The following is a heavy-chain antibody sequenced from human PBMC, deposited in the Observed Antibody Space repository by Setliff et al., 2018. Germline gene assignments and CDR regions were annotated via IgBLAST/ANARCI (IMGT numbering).Heavy chain of an antibody. CDR3: AKGRGEMDS. J-gene: IGHJ4*02. Sequence: ETLSLTCTVSGGSISDYYWSWIRQPPGKGLEWIGYIYYSGSTDSHPSLESRVSISIDTSKNQFSLNVRSVTAADTAIYYCAKGRGEMDSWGQGSLVTGSS. CDR1: GGSISDYY. V-gene: IGHV4-59*01. CDR2: IYYSGST. D-gene: IGHD3-10*01.